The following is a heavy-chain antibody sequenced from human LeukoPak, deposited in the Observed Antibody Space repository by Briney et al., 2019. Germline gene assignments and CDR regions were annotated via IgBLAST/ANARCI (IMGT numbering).Heavy chain of an antibody. CDR2: IYYSGST. J-gene: IGHJ5*02. Sequence: SETLSLTCTVSGGSISSGDYYWSWIHQPPGKGLEWIGYIYYSGSTYYNPSLKSRVTISVDTSKNQFSLKLSSVTAADTAVYYCARGSCGGDCYSRLNWFDPWGQGTLVTVSS. CDR1: GGSISSGDYY. CDR3: ARGSCGGDCYSRLNWFDP. D-gene: IGHD2-21*02. V-gene: IGHV4-30-4*01.